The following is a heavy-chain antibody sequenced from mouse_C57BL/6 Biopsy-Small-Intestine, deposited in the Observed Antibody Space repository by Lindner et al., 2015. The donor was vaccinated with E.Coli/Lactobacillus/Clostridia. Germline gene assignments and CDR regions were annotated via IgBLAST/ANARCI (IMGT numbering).Heavy chain of an antibody. CDR3: ARGFSKDDTRGYYHDAFDI. V-gene: IGHV1-64*01. CDR1: GYTFTRHC. D-gene: IGHD1-1*02. Sequence: SVKVSCKASGYTFTRHCMHWVRQAPGQGLEWMGIIHPSDGSTTYAQNFQGRVTLTRDTSTVTVDMELSSLRSEDTAVYYCARGFSKDDTRGYYHDAFDIWGQGTLVTVSA. CDR2: IHPSDGST. J-gene: IGHJ3*01.